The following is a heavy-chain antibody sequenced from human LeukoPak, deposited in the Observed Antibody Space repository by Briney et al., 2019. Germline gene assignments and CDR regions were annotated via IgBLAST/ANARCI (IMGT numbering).Heavy chain of an antibody. V-gene: IGHV3-7*01. J-gene: IGHJ4*01. Sequence: GSLRLSCAASGFTFSTYWMSWVRQAPGKGLEWVANIKPDGGEKYYLDSVKGRLTISRDNAKNSLNLQMKSLRVEDTAVYYCARLNYVSGTGLDYWGQEPWSPSPQ. CDR3: ARLNYVSGTGLDY. CDR1: GFTFSTYW. CDR2: IKPDGGEK. D-gene: IGHD3-10*01.